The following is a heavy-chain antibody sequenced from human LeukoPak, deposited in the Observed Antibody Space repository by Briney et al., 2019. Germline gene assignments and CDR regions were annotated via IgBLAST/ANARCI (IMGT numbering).Heavy chain of an antibody. Sequence: PGGSLRLSCAASGFTFDDYAMPWVRQAPGKGLEWVSGISWNSGSIGYADSVKGRFTISRDNAKNSLYLQMNSLRAEDTALYYCAPIAAAGSVDYWGQGTLVTVSS. CDR2: ISWNSGSI. J-gene: IGHJ4*02. CDR3: APIAAAGSVDY. D-gene: IGHD6-13*01. CDR1: GFTFDDYA. V-gene: IGHV3-9*01.